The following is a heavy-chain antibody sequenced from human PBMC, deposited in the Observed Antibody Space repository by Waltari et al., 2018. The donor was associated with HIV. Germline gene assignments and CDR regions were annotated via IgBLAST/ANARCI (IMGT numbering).Heavy chain of an antibody. V-gene: IGHV4-4*07. CDR1: GGSISSYY. CDR2: IYTSGST. J-gene: IGHJ3*02. Sequence: QVQLEESGPGLVKPSETLSLTCTVSGGSISSYYWSWIRLPAGKGLEWIGRIYTSGSTNDNPSLKRRVTLSVDTAMNQFSLKRSSVTAADTAVYYCARGLRLGELSLYKYAFDIWGQGTMVTVSS. CDR3: ARGLRLGELSLYKYAFDI. D-gene: IGHD3-16*02.